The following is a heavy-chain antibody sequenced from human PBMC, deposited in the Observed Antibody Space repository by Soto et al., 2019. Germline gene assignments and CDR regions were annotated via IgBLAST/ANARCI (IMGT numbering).Heavy chain of an antibody. CDR1: GGSISTYY. D-gene: IGHD1-26*01. Sequence: PSETLSLTCTVSGGSISTYYWNWIRQPPGKGLESIGYIYYSGSANYSPSLKSRVTISVDTSKNEFSLKLSSVTAADTAIYYCARDDREHNKSPAPDNWGQGTLVTVSS. CDR3: ARDDREHNKSPAPDN. V-gene: IGHV4-59*01. CDR2: IYYSGSA. J-gene: IGHJ4*02.